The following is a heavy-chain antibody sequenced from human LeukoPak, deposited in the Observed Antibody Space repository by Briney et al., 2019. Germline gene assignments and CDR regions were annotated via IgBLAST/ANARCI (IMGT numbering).Heavy chain of an antibody. V-gene: IGHV6-1*01. CDR2: TYYRSTWYN. Sequence: SQTLSLTRAISGDSVPSNSVTWNWIRQSPSRGLEWLGRTYYRSTWYNDYAVSVRGRITVNPDTSKNQFSLHLNSVTPEDTAVYYCARRLTQYDCFDPWGQGILVTVSS. CDR3: ARRLTQYDCFDP. D-gene: IGHD2-2*01. CDR1: GDSVPSNSVT. J-gene: IGHJ5*02.